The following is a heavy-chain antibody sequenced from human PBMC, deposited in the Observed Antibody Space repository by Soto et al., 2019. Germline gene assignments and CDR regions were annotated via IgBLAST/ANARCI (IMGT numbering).Heavy chain of an antibody. CDR2: IIPMFGSA. CDR1: GGSISRFA. D-gene: IGHD2-15*01. V-gene: IGHV1-69*01. CDR3: ASRVADRYYYYYVMDF. Sequence: FVNLYCKTSGGSISRFAFSWLRQDTGQGLEWMGGIIPMFGSANYAQEFLGRVTFTADESTSTAYMELSSLRSEDTAVYYGASRVADRYYYYYVMDFLGKGTTVTVS. J-gene: IGHJ6*04.